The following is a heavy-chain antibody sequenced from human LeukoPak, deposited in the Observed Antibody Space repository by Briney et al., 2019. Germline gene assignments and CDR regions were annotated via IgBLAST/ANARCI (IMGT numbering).Heavy chain of an antibody. CDR3: ARDSARAPVIAARTFDY. V-gene: IGHV1-18*01. CDR2: IRAYNGNT. CDR1: GYTFTSYG. J-gene: IGHJ4*02. D-gene: IGHD6-6*01. Sequence: ASVKVSCKASGYTFTSYGISWVRQAPGQGLEWMGWIRAYNGNTNYAQKLQGRVTMTTDTSTSTAYMELRSLRSDDTAVYYCARDSARAPVIAARTFDYWGQGTLVTVSS.